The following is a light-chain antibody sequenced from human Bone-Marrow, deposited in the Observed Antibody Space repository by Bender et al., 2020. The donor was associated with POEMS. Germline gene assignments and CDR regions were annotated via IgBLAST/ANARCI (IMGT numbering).Light chain of an antibody. CDR1: SSNIGAHA. Sequence: QSVLTQPPSASGTPGQRVTISCSGGSSNIGAHAVNWYQHLPGTAPKLLIYSSHRRPSEVPDRFSGSRSGTSASLAISGLQAEDEANYFCSSYTAGSTWVFGGGTKVTVL. CDR2: SSH. J-gene: IGLJ3*02. CDR3: SSYTAGSTWV. V-gene: IGLV1-44*01.